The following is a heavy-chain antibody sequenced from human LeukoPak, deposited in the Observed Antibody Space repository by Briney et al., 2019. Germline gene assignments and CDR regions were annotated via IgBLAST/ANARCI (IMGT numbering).Heavy chain of an antibody. CDR2: INQDGSEK. CDR3: ARYDVWGSYRAFDY. V-gene: IGHV3-7*03. CDR1: GFTFTGYW. J-gene: IGHJ4*02. Sequence: GGSLRLSCAASGFTFTGYWMSWVRQAPGMGLAWVATINQDGSEKYYVDSVKGRFTISRDNAKNSLYLQMNSLRAEDTAVYYCARYDVWGSYRAFDYWGQGTLVTVSS. D-gene: IGHD3-16*02.